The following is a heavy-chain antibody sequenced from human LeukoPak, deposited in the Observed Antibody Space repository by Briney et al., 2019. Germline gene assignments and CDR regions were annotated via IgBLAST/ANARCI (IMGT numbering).Heavy chain of an antibody. Sequence: SVKVSCKASGGTFSSYAISWVRQAPGQGLEWMGRIVPILGIANYAQKFQGRVTITADKSTSTAYMELSSLRSEDTAVYYCAREDPLYSSSHGSDYWGQGTLVTVSS. CDR2: IVPILGIA. CDR3: AREDPLYSSSHGSDY. CDR1: GGTFSSYA. V-gene: IGHV1-69*04. J-gene: IGHJ4*02. D-gene: IGHD6-6*01.